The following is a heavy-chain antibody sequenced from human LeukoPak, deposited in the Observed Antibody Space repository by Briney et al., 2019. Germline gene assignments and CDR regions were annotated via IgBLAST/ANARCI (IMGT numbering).Heavy chain of an antibody. CDR1: GFTFSDAW. CDR3: TGCPWGGAFDI. CDR2: GDKLCDNKST. Sequence: GGSLRLSCGASGFTFSDAWKRWVRQAPRKGVECICRGDKLCDNKSTNYAAPVKGRFTISRDDSKITMYLQMNNLETEDTGVYFCTGCPWGGAFDIWGRGTLVTVSS. J-gene: IGHJ3*02. D-gene: IGHD3-10*01. V-gene: IGHV3-15*04.